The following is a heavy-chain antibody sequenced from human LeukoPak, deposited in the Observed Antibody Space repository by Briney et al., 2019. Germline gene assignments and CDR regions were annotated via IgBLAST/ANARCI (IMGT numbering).Heavy chain of an antibody. V-gene: IGHV3-7*05. CDR2: IKQDGSEK. D-gene: IGHD2-15*01. CDR3: ASGVETVVAAIH. Sequence: GGSLRLSCAASGFTFSSYWMSWVRQAPGKGLEWVANIKQDGSEKYYVDSVKGRFTISRDNAKNSLYLKMNSLRAEDTAVYYCASGVETVVAAIHWGQGTLVTVSS. J-gene: IGHJ4*02. CDR1: GFTFSSYW.